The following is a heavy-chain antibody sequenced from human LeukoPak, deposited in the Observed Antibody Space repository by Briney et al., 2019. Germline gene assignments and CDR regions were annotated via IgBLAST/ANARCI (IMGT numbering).Heavy chain of an antibody. J-gene: IGHJ4*02. D-gene: IGHD1-7*01. Sequence: GGSLRLSCAASGFTFSSCGMHWVRQAPGKGLEWVAFIPYDGSDKYYADSVKGRFTIPRDNSKNTLYLQMNSLRLEDTAVYYCAKDRSPSNWNYYFDSWGQGTLVTVSS. CDR3: AKDRSPSNWNYYFDS. CDR2: IPYDGSDK. V-gene: IGHV3-30*02. CDR1: GFTFSSCG.